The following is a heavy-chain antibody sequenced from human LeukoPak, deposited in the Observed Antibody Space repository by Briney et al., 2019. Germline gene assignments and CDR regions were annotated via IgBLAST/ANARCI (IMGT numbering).Heavy chain of an antibody. Sequence: ASVKVSCKASGYTFTDYYMHWVRQAPGQGLEWMGRINPNSDGTNYAQKFQGRVTMTRDTSISTASMELSSLRSDDTAVYYCTRSDYDTSGEFDYWGQGTLVTVSS. CDR2: INPNSDGT. CDR1: GYTFTDYY. CDR3: TRSDYDTSGEFDY. J-gene: IGHJ4*02. D-gene: IGHD3-22*01. V-gene: IGHV1-2*06.